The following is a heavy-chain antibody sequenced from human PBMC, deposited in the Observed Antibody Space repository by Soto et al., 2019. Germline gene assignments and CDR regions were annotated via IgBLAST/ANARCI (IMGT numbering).Heavy chain of an antibody. Sequence: QVQLVQSGAEVKKPGASVKVSCKASGYTFTSYDINWVRQATGQGLEWMGWMNPNSGNTGYAQKFQGRVTMNRNTSISTAYMELSSLRSEDKAVYYCARVGYYYDSSGYYLSFDYWGQGTLVTVSS. CDR2: MNPNSGNT. J-gene: IGHJ4*02. CDR3: ARVGYYYDSSGYYLSFDY. CDR1: GYTFTSYD. D-gene: IGHD3-22*01. V-gene: IGHV1-8*01.